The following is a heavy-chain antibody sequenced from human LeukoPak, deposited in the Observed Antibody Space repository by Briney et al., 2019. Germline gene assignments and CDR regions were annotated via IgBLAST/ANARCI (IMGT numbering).Heavy chain of an antibody. CDR2: INQDASVS. CDR3: ARKVGDY. J-gene: IGHJ4*02. D-gene: IGHD3-16*01. Sequence: GGSLRLSCAASGFTFSNYWMSWVRQAPGQGLEWVANINQDASVSHYIDCVKGRFTISRDNAKNSLFLQMNRLRAEDTALYYCARKVGDYWGQGTLVTVSS. V-gene: IGHV3-7*01. CDR1: GFTFSNYW.